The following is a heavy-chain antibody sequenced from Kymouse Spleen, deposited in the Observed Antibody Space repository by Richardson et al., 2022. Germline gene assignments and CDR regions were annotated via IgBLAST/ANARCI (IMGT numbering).Heavy chain of an antibody. V-gene: IGHV4-39*01. D-gene: IGHD2-2*02. Sequence: QLQLQESGPGLVKPSETLSLTCTVSGGSISSSSYYWGWIRQPPGKGLEWIGSIYYSGSTYYNPSLKSRVTISVDTSKNQFSLKLSSVTAADTAVYYCARQGYCSSTSCYEGWFDPWGQGTLVTVSS. CDR2: IYYSGST. J-gene: IGHJ5*02. CDR3: ARQGYCSSTSCYEGWFDP. CDR1: GGSISSSSYY.